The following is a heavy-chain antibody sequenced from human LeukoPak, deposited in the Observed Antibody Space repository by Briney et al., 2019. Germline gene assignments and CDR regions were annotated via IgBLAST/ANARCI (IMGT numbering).Heavy chain of an antibody. CDR2: TYYRSKWYN. Sequence: SQTLSLTCAISGDSVSNNSAAWNWIRQSPSRGLEWLGRTYYRSKWYNDYAVSVKSRITINPDTSKNQFSLQLSSVTAADTAVYYCARGRARGIRSAFDIWGQGTMVTVSS. D-gene: IGHD3-10*01. CDR3: ARGRARGIRSAFDI. V-gene: IGHV6-1*01. J-gene: IGHJ3*02. CDR1: GDSVSNNSAA.